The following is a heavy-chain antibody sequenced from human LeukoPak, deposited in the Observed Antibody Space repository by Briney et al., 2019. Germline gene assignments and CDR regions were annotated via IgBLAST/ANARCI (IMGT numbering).Heavy chain of an antibody. V-gene: IGHV3-30-3*01. CDR1: GFTFSSYA. J-gene: IGHJ4*02. D-gene: IGHD6-13*01. Sequence: GRSLRLSCAASGFTFSSYAMHWVRQAPGKGLVWVAVISYDGSNKYYADSVKGRFTISRDNSKNTLYLQMNSLRAEDTAVYYCARGSRIAAAGTSFDYWGQGTLVTVSS. CDR3: ARGSRIAAAGTSFDY. CDR2: ISYDGSNK.